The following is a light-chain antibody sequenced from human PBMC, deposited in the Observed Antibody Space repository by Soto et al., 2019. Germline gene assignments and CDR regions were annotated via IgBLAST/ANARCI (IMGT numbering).Light chain of an antibody. V-gene: IGKV1-5*03. Sequence: DTQMTQSPSILSASVGDRVTITCRASQTIYSWLAWYQQKPGQAPSLLIHKASTVETGVPSRFSGSGYGSEFTLIISSLQPDDSATYYCHQYNSYPRTFGQGTKVEV. CDR3: HQYNSYPRT. CDR2: KAS. J-gene: IGKJ1*01. CDR1: QTIYSW.